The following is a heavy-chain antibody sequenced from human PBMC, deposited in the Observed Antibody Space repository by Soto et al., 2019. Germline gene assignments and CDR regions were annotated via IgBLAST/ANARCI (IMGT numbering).Heavy chain of an antibody. CDR2: IYYSGST. Sequence: PSETLSLTCTVSGGSISSYYWSWIRQPPGKGLEWIGYIYYSGSTNYNPSLKSRVTISVDTSKNQFSLKLSSVTAADTAVYYCARQSGRLEYAFDIWGQGTMVTVSS. CDR1: GGSISSYY. J-gene: IGHJ3*02. V-gene: IGHV4-59*08. CDR3: ARQSGRLEYAFDI. D-gene: IGHD2-15*01.